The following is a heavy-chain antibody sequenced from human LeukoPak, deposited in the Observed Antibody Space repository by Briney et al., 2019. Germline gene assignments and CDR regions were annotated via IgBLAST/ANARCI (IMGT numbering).Heavy chain of an antibody. D-gene: IGHD4-23*01. CDR2: ISWNSGSI. J-gene: IGHJ6*02. Sequence: GGSLRLSCAASGFTFDDYAIHWVRQAPGKGLEWVSGISWNSGSIGYADSVKGRFTISGDNAKNSLYLQMNSLRAEDTALYYCAKDGGYGGNLNYYYYGMDVWGQGTTVTVSS. V-gene: IGHV3-9*01. CDR3: AKDGGYGGNLNYYYYGMDV. CDR1: GFTFDDYA.